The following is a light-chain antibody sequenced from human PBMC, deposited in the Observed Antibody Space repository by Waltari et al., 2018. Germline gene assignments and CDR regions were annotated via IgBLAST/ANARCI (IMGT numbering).Light chain of an antibody. Sequence: TVVTQSPATLSMSPGERATLSCRTSQSIGSSLAWYQQRPGQAPRLLIYRASTRATGIPDRFSGSGSETEFTLTIGSLQSEDVAVYYCQQYNNWPPGTFGQGTRLEI. CDR1: QSIGSS. J-gene: IGKJ1*01. V-gene: IGKV3-15*01. CDR2: RAS. CDR3: QQYNNWPPGT.